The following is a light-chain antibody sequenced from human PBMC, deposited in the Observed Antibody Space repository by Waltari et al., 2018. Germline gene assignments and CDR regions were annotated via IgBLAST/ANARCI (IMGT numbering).Light chain of an antibody. V-gene: IGKV4-1*01. CDR2: WAS. CDR3: QEYYSRRT. Sequence: QSRSNNCKSKCFVCWYQQKRRQPHKLINNWASTRHSGVPDRLSGSGAAKDFTLTSSSLQADDVAVYYCQEYYSRRTFGQGTKVEIK. J-gene: IGKJ1*01. CDR1: QSRSNNCKSKCF.